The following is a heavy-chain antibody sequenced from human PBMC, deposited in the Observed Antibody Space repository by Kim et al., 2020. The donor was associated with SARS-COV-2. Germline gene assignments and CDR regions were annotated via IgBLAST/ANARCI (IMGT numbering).Heavy chain of an antibody. D-gene: IGHD3-3*01. J-gene: IGHJ6*03. CDR3: ARDIYDFWSGYYFPGHTLAPDYYYMDV. Sequence: SVKVSCKASGGTFSSYAISWVRQAPGQGLEWMGRIIPILGIANYAQKFQGRVTITADKSTSTAYMELSSLRSEDTAVYYCARDIYDFWSGYYFPGHTLAPDYYYMDVWGKGTTVTVSS. CDR2: IIPILGIA. V-gene: IGHV1-69*04. CDR1: GGTFSSYA.